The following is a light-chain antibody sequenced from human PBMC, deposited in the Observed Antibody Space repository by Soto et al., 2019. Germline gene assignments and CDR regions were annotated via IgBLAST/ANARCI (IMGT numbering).Light chain of an antibody. J-gene: IGKJ5*01. Sequence: ETVLTQSPATLSLSPGERATLSCRASQSVENYLAWYQQKPGQAPRLLIYDTFNRATGIPARFSGSGSGTDFTLTISSLEPENFAIYYCQQRAQWPPITFGQGTRLEMK. CDR1: QSVENY. V-gene: IGKV3-11*01. CDR3: QQRAQWPPIT. CDR2: DTF.